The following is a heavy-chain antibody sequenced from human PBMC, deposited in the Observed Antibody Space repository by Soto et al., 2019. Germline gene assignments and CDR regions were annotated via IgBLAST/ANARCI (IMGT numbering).Heavy chain of an antibody. J-gene: IGHJ3*02. CDR1: GFTFNSYT. CDR2: ISSTGSSM. D-gene: IGHD2-15*01. Sequence: GGSLRLSCAASGFTFNSYTMNWVRQAPGKGLEWVSSISSTGSSMYYADSLKGRFTISRDNAKNSLYLQMNSLSAEDTAVYYCARDCSGGSCPTGASDIWGQGTLVTVSS. CDR3: ARDCSGGSCPTGASDI. V-gene: IGHV3-21*01.